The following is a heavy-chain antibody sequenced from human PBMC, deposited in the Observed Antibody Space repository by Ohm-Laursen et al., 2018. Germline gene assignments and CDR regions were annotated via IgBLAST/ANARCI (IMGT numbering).Heavy chain of an antibody. V-gene: IGHV3-53*05. D-gene: IGHD1-26*01. CDR1: GFTVSSNY. CDR2: IYSGGST. CDR3: AKDAIVGYNVGLGAFDI. J-gene: IGHJ3*02. Sequence: SLRLSCAASGFTVSSNYMSWVRQAPGKGLEWVSVIYSGGSTYYADSVKGRLTISRDNAKNSLYLQMNSLRAEDTALYYCAKDAIVGYNVGLGAFDIWGQGTMVTVSS.